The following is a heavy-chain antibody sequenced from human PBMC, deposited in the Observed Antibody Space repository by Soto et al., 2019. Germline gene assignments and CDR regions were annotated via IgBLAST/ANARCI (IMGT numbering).Heavy chain of an antibody. J-gene: IGHJ6*02. V-gene: IGHV1-69*13. CDR2: TIPILGTA. Sequence: SVKVSCKASGCTFSSFAINWVRQAPGQGPEWMGGTIPILGTANYAQKFQGRVTIIADETTNTASLELTSLRSEDTAVYYCARGNALDIWGQGTTVTSP. CDR1: GCTFSSFA. CDR3: ARGNALDI.